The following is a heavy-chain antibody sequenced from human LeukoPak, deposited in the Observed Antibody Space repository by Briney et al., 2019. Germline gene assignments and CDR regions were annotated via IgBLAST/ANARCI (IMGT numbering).Heavy chain of an antibody. D-gene: IGHD7-27*01. CDR3: ARNLGEAYFDY. V-gene: IGHV3-48*04. CDR1: GFTFSSYS. J-gene: IGHJ4*02. Sequence: GGSLRLSCAASGFTFSSYSMNWVRQAPGKGLEWVSYISSSSSTIYYADSVKGRFTISRDSAKNSPYLQMNSLRAEDTAVYYCARNLGEAYFDYWGQGTLVTVSS. CDR2: ISSSSSTI.